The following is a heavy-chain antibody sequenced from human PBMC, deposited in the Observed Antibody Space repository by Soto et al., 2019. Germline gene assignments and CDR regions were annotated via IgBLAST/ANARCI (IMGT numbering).Heavy chain of an antibody. J-gene: IGHJ4*02. CDR2: IYSTGNT. CDR1: GFTVSNNY. V-gene: IGHV3-53*01. D-gene: IGHD5-18*01. CDR3: ARESRGYSYGYFDY. Sequence: GGSLRLSCAASGFTVSNNYMSWVRQAPGKGLEWVSIIYSTGNTYYADSVKGRFTISRDNSKNTLYLQMNSLRAEDTAVYYCARESRGYSYGYFDYWGQGTLVTAPQ.